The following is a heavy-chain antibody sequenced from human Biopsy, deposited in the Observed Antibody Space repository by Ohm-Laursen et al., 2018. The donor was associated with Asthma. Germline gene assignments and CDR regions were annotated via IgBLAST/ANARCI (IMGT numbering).Heavy chain of an antibody. J-gene: IGHJ6*02. CDR3: ARGYSGTDRIVYYYSGMEV. CDR2: LIPVLGTA. Sequence: PSVKVSCKASGDSLGSFINYAISWVQQAPRQGLEWMGGLIPVLGTADYAPMFEGRVTITADESTSTAYLELTSLRFEDTAVYYCARGYSGTDRIVYYYSGMEVWGQGTTVTVSS. D-gene: IGHD5-12*01. CDR1: GDSLGSFINYA. V-gene: IGHV1-69*01.